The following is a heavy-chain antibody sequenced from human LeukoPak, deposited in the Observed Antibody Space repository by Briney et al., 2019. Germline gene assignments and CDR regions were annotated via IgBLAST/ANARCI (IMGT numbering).Heavy chain of an antibody. V-gene: IGHV4-31*03. CDR3: ARGDSSGYWFDP. D-gene: IGHD3-22*01. J-gene: IGHJ5*02. CDR1: GGSISSGGYF. CDR2: IFYSGRT. Sequence: SETLSLTCTVSGGSISSGGYFWSWIRQHPGKGLEWIGYIFYSGRTIYNPSLKSRVTTSVDTSKNQFSLRLSSVTAADTAVYYCARGDSSGYWFDPWGQGTLVTVSS.